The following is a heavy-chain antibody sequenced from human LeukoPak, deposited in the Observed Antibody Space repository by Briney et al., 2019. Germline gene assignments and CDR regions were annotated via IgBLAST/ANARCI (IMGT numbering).Heavy chain of an antibody. Sequence: PGRSLRLSCAASGFTFDDYAMHWVRQAPGKGLEWVSGISWNSGSIGYADSVKGRFTISRDNAKNSLYLQMNSLRAEDTALYYCAKGKTGIAVAGTVDYWGQGTLVTVSS. CDR1: GFTFDDYA. V-gene: IGHV3-9*01. CDR3: AKGKTGIAVAGTVDY. CDR2: ISWNSGSI. J-gene: IGHJ4*02. D-gene: IGHD6-19*01.